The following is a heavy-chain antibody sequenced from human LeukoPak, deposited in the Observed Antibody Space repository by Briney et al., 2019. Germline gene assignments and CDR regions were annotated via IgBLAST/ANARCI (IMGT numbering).Heavy chain of an antibody. Sequence: PSETLSLTCAVYGGSFSGYYWSWIRQPPEKGLEWIGEINHSGITNYNPSLKSRVTISVDTSKNQFSLKVNSVTAADTAVYYCARGPLYSSSYIYYYYGLDVWGQGTTVTVSS. D-gene: IGHD6-13*01. CDR3: ARGPLYSSSYIYYYYGLDV. J-gene: IGHJ6*02. V-gene: IGHV4-34*01. CDR1: GGSFSGYY. CDR2: INHSGIT.